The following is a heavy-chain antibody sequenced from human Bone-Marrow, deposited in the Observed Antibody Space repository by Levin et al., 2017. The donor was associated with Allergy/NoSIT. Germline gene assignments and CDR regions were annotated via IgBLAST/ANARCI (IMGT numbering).Heavy chain of an antibody. CDR2: IYYSGST. Sequence: GSLRLSCTVSGGSISSYYWSWIRQPPGKGLEWIGYIYYSGSTNYNPSLKSRVTISVDTSKNQFSLKLSSVTAADTAVYYCARVAQPQNRDWFDPWGQGTLVTVSS. D-gene: IGHD1-14*01. CDR1: GGSISSYY. V-gene: IGHV4-59*01. CDR3: ARVAQPQNRDWFDP. J-gene: IGHJ5*02.